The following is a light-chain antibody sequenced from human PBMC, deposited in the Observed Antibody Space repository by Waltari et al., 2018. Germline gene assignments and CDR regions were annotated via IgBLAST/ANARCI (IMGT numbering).Light chain of an antibody. CDR2: DVS. J-gene: IGLJ2*01. V-gene: IGLV2-14*03. Sequence: SALTQPASVSGSPGQSITISCTGTSNDVGGYDYVSWYQQHPDKAPKLVIFDVSNRPSGGSRRFSASKSGNTASLTISGLQAEDEAVYYCNSYSSTTTLVFGGGTKVTVL. CDR1: SNDVGGYDY. CDR3: NSYSSTTTLV.